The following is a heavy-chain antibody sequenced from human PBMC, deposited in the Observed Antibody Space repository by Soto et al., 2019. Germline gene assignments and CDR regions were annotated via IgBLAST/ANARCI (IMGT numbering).Heavy chain of an antibody. CDR3: ARHFSFVRRYYYYYYMDV. V-gene: IGHV4-39*01. CDR1: GGSISSRSYY. J-gene: IGHJ6*03. D-gene: IGHD3-3*01. Sequence: QLQLQESGPGLVKPSETLSLTCTVSGGSISSRSYYWGWIRQPPGKGLEWIGSIYYSGSTYYNPSLKSRVTISVDTSKNQFSLKLSSVTAADTAVYYCARHFSFVRRYYYYYYMDVWVKGTTVTVSS. CDR2: IYYSGST.